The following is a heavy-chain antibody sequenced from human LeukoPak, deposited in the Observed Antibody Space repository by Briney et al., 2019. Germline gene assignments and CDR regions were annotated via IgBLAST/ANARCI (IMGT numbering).Heavy chain of an antibody. J-gene: IGHJ5*02. V-gene: IGHV5-51*01. CDR1: GYRFSSYW. CDR2: IYPGDSDI. CDR3: ARQEYCSGGSCYTWFDP. Sequence: GESLKISCKDSGYRFSSYWIAWVRQMPGKGLEYIGIIYPGDSDIRYSPSFQGLVTISADKSISTAYLPWTSLKASDTAMYYCARQEYCSGGSCYTWFDPWGQGTLVTVSS. D-gene: IGHD2-15*01.